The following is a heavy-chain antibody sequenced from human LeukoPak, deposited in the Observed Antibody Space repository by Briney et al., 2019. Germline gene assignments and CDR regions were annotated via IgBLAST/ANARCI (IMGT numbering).Heavy chain of an antibody. CDR3: ARAPAITYYDILTGYSSYYYYGMDV. V-gene: IGHV1-2*04. CDR1: GYTFTSYY. CDR2: INPNSGGT. D-gene: IGHD3-9*01. Sequence: ASVKVSCKASGYTFTSYYMHWVRQAPGQGLEWMGIINPNSGGTNYAQKFQGWVTMTRDTSISTAYMELSRLRSDDTAVYYCARAPAITYYDILTGYSSYYYYGMDVWGQGTTVTVSS. J-gene: IGHJ6*02.